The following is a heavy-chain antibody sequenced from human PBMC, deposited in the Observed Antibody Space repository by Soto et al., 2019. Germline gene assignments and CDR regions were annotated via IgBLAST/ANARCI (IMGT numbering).Heavy chain of an antibody. CDR2: IYYSGST. V-gene: IGHV4-59*08. CDR3: ARHGPIAAAGTVFDY. Sequence: SETLSLTCTVSGGSISNYYWSWIRQPPWKGLEWIGYIYYSGSTRYNPSLKSRVTISVDTSKNQFSLKLSSVTAADTAVYYCARHGPIAAAGTVFDYWGKGPLVTVSS. J-gene: IGHJ4*02. CDR1: GGSISNYY. D-gene: IGHD6-13*01.